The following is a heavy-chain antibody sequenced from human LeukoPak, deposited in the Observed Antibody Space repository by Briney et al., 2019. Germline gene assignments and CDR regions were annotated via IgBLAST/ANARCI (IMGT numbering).Heavy chain of an antibody. Sequence: AGRSLRLSCAASGFTFSSYGMHWVRQAPGKGLEWVAVISYDGSNKYYADSVKGRFTISRDNSKNTLYLQMNSLRAEDTAVYYCAKDLVPFGSCYCFDYWGQGTLVTVSS. CDR2: ISYDGSNK. V-gene: IGHV3-30*18. CDR1: GFTFSSYG. J-gene: IGHJ4*02. D-gene: IGHD2-15*01. CDR3: AKDLVPFGSCYCFDY.